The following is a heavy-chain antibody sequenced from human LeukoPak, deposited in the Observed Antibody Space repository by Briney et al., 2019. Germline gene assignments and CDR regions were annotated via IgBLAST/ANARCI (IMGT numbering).Heavy chain of an antibody. CDR1: GGSITSSSHF. D-gene: IGHD6-13*01. CDR2: IYISVTT. J-gene: IGHJ4*02. Sequence: SETLSLTCTVSGGSITSSSHFWGWIRQPPGKGLEWIGSIYISVTTYYSPSLKSRVTISVDTSKNQFSLKLASLTAADTAVYYCARPPDLAATGYWGQGTLVTVSS. V-gene: IGHV4-39*01. CDR3: ARPPDLAATGY.